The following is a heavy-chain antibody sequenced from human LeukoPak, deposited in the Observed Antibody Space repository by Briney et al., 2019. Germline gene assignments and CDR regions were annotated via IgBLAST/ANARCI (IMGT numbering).Heavy chain of an antibody. CDR2: IYYSGSA. D-gene: IGHD5-18*01. J-gene: IGHJ6*02. CDR1: GGSISSYY. Sequence: PSETLSLTCTVSGGSISSYYWSWIRQPPGKGLEWIGYIYYSGSANYNPSLKSRVTISVDTSKNQFSLKLSSVAAADTAVYYCARVGYGYGPYGMDVWGQGTTVTVSS. V-gene: IGHV4-59*01. CDR3: ARVGYGYGPYGMDV.